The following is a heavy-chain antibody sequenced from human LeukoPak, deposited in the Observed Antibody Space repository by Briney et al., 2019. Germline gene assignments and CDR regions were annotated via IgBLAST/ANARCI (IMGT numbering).Heavy chain of an antibody. CDR3: ARDRDLRFGELLWWFDP. CDR1: GYTFTSYG. CDR2: IIPIFGTA. J-gene: IGHJ5*02. V-gene: IGHV1-69*05. Sequence: GASVKVSCKASGYTFTSYGISWVRQAPGQGLEWMGGIIPIFGTANYAQKFQGRVTITTDESTSTAYMELSSLRSEDTAVYYCARDRDLRFGELLWWFDPWGQGTLVTVSS. D-gene: IGHD3-10*01.